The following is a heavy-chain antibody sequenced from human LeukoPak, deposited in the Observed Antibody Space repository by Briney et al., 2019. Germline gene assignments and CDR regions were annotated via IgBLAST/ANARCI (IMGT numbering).Heavy chain of an antibody. Sequence: GGSLRLSCAASGFTFDDYAMHWVRQAPGKGLEWVSGISWNSGSIGYADSVKGRFTISRDNAKNSPYLQMNSLRAEDMALYYCARYDSSGYYLDYWGQGTLVTVSS. CDR1: GFTFDDYA. CDR2: ISWNSGSI. CDR3: ARYDSSGYYLDY. D-gene: IGHD3-22*01. V-gene: IGHV3-9*03. J-gene: IGHJ4*02.